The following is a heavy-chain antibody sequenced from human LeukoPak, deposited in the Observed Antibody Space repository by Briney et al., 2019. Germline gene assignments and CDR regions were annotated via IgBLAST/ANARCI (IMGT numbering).Heavy chain of an antibody. J-gene: IGHJ6*02. CDR3: ARDHGSRNWNYPLDYYYGMDV. CDR2: ITAYSGDR. Sequence: GASVKVSCKASGGTFSSYAISWVRQAPGQGLEWMGWITAYSGDRNYAQKLQGRVTMTTDTSTSTAYMELRSLRSDDTAVYYCARDHGSRNWNYPLDYYYGMDVWGQGTTVTVSS. CDR1: GGTFSSYA. V-gene: IGHV1-18*01. D-gene: IGHD1-7*01.